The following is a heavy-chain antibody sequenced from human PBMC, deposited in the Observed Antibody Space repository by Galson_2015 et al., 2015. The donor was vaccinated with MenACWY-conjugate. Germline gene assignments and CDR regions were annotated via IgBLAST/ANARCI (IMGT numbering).Heavy chain of an antibody. CDR3: ARGHRLVTLRSLNYFDY. J-gene: IGHJ4*02. CDR1: GYTFTSYG. CDR2: ISAYNGNT. D-gene: IGHD3-9*01. Sequence: SVKVSCKASGYTFTSYGISWVRQAPGQGLEWMGWISAYNGNTNYAQKLQGRVTMTTDTSTRIAYMELRSLRSDDTAVYYCARGHRLVTLRSLNYFDYWGQGPLVTVSS. V-gene: IGHV1-18*01.